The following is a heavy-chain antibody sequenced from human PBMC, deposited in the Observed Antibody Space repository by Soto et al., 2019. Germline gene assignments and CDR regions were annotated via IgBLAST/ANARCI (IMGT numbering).Heavy chain of an antibody. D-gene: IGHD2-2*01. V-gene: IGHV1-18*01. CDR2: ISAYNGNT. Sequence: ASVKVSCKASGYTFTSYGISCVRQAPGQVLEWMGWISAYNGNTNYAQKLQGRVTMTTDTSTSTAYMELRSLRSDDTAVYYCASDIVVVPAASASYYYYYGMDVWGQGTTVTVSS. CDR1: GYTFTSYG. J-gene: IGHJ6*02. CDR3: ASDIVVVPAASASYYYYYGMDV.